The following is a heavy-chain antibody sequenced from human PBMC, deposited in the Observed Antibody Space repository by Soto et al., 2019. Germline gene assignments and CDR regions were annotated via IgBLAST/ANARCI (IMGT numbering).Heavy chain of an antibody. D-gene: IGHD6-13*01. CDR3: ARRQISPPTRGAASARGGMDV. CDR1: GFTCNNYG. V-gene: IGHV3-33*01. CDR2: IWNDGNGY. J-gene: IGHJ6*02. Sequence: PGGSLRLSCAASGFTCNNYGMHWVRQAQGKGLEWVSVIWNDGNGYYYANSVKGRFTISRDNSKNTLYLQMSSLTAEDTAVYYCARRQISPPTRGAASARGGMDVWGQGTTVTVSS.